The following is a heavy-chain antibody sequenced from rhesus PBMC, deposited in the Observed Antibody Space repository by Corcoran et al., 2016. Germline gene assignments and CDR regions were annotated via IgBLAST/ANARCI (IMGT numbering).Heavy chain of an antibody. D-gene: IGHD3-3*01. V-gene: IGHV4-106*01. CDR1: GGSIRDNYY. J-gene: IGHJ4*01. Sequence: QVQLPESGPGLVTPSETLSLTCAVSGGSIRDNYYWTLLRPPPGKGLEWIGYIYGRGGSTYYNPSRKSRVTISTDTSKNQFSLKLSSVTAADTAVYYCARGKYLDWLHTWGQGVLVTVSS. CDR2: IYGRGGST. CDR3: ARGKYLDWLHT.